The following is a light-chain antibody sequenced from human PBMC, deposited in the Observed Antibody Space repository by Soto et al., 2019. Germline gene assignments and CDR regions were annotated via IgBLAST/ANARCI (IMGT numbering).Light chain of an antibody. J-gene: IGLJ2*01. CDR1: SSDVGSYDY. Sequence: QSALIQPPSVSGSPGQSVTISCTGTSSDVGSYDYVSWYQQHPGTVPKPMIYNVNTRPSGVPDRFSGSKSGTSASLAISGLRSEDEADYHCAAWDDSLSAMVFGGGTKLTVL. CDR3: AAWDDSLSAMV. CDR2: NVN. V-gene: IGLV2-11*01.